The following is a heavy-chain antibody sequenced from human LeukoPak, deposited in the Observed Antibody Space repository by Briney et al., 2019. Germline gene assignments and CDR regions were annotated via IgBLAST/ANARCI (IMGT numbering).Heavy chain of an antibody. D-gene: IGHD6-13*01. J-gene: IGHJ6*03. CDR3: AKHLGSQSFLYYYMDV. Sequence: GGSLRLSCEASGFTFTRSAMTWVRQAPGKGLDWVSTITGSGTTTYYADSVKGRFTISRDNSKNTLYLQMNRLRSEDTALYYCAKHLGSQSFLYYYMDVSGEGTAVIVSS. CDR2: ITGSGTTT. V-gene: IGHV3-23*01. CDR1: GFTFTRSA.